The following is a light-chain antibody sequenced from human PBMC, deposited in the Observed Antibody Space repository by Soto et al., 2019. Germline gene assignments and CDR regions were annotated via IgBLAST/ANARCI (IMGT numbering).Light chain of an antibody. J-gene: IGKJ1*01. Sequence: EIVLTQSPGTLSLSPGDRAALSCRASQSLSSDYLAWYQQKPGQAPRLLIFGASKRATGIPDKFSGSGSGTDFSLTISRLEPEDFAVYFCQQYIKSPPTFGQGTKVVIK. CDR2: GAS. V-gene: IGKV3-20*01. CDR3: QQYIKSPPT. CDR1: QSLSSDY.